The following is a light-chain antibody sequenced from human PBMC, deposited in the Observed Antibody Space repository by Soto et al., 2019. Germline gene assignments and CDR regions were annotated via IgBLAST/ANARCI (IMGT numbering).Light chain of an antibody. V-gene: IGLV2-23*02. CDR1: SSDVGSYNL. J-gene: IGLJ2*01. CDR2: EVS. CDR3: CSYAGSSTLV. Sequence: QSVLTQPASVSGSPGEWITISCTGTSSDVGSYNLVSWYQQHPGKAPKLMIYEVSKRPSGVSNRFSGSKSGNTASLTISGLQAEDEADYYCCSYAGSSTLVFGAGTKVTVL.